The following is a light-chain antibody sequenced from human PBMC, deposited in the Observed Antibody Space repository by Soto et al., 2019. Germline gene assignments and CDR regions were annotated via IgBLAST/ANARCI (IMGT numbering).Light chain of an antibody. Sequence: TQSPSTLSACVFDRVTLSCSASQSISSSYLAWYQQKSGQAPRLLIYGAFSRATGIPDRFSGSGSGTDFTLTINRVAPEDFAVYYCQQYVSLPITFGQGTKVDIK. CDR3: QQYVSLPIT. J-gene: IGKJ1*01. V-gene: IGKV3-20*01. CDR1: QSISSSY. CDR2: GAF.